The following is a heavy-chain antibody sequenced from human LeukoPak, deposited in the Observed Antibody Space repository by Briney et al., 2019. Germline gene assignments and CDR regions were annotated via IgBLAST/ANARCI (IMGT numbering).Heavy chain of an antibody. CDR3: TRRAGGNLYDLDN. V-gene: IGHV3-23*01. CDR1: GFTLSNYV. J-gene: IGHJ4*02. D-gene: IGHD2-8*02. CDR2: VSGGGFDT. Sequence: PGGSLRLSCVASGFTLSNYVMSWVRQAPGKGLEWVSGVSGGGFDTYYTDSVKGRFTISRDNSKNMVYLQMNSLRAEDTAVYYCTRRAGGNLYDLDNWGQGTLVTVSP.